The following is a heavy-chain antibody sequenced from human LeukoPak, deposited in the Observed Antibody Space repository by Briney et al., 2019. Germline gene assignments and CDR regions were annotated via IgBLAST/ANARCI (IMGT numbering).Heavy chain of an antibody. V-gene: IGHV3-30-3*01. CDR1: GFTFSSYA. Sequence: PGGSLRLSCAASGFTFSSYAMPWVRQAPGKGLEWVAVISYDGSNKYYADSVKGRFTISRDNSKNTLYLQMNSLRAEDTAVYYCARGYRTVVTKFDYWGQGTLITVSS. CDR3: ARGYRTVVTKFDY. J-gene: IGHJ4*02. CDR2: ISYDGSNK. D-gene: IGHD4-23*01.